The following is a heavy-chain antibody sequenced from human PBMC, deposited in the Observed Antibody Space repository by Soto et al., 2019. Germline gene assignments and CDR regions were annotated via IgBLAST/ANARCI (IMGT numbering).Heavy chain of an antibody. CDR2: ISGSGGST. CDR3: VRDYYDTSGYPNTFDM. J-gene: IGHJ3*02. V-gene: IGHV3-23*01. Sequence: GGSLRLSCAASGFTFSSYAMSWVRQAPGKGLEWVSAISGSGGSTYYADSVKGRFTISRDNAKNSLYLDLTRLRAEDTAVYFRVRDYYDTSGYPNTFDMWGQGTMVTVSS. D-gene: IGHD3-22*01. CDR1: GFTFSSYA.